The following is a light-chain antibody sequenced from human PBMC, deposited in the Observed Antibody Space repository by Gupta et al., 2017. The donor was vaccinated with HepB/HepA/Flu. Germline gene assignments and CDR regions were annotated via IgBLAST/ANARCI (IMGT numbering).Light chain of an antibody. CDR1: SLRGFY. CDR2: GKN. V-gene: IGLV3-19*01. CDR3: NSRDSSGNHLV. J-gene: IGLJ2*01. Sequence: SSELTQDPAVSVALGQTFRITCQGDSLRGFYASWYQQKPGQAPVLVIYGKNNRPSGIPDRFSGSSSGNTASLTITGAQAEDEADYYCNSRDSSGNHLVFGGGTKLTVL.